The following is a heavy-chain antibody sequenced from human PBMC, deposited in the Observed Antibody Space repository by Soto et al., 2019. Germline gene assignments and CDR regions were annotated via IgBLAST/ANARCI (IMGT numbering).Heavy chain of an antibody. CDR1: GFSLSTSGMC. CDR2: IDWDDDK. CDR3: ARIPSSSWYGTYYYYGMDV. D-gene: IGHD6-13*01. J-gene: IGHJ6*02. V-gene: IGHV2-70*01. Sequence: GSGPTLVNPTQTLTLTCTFSGFSLSTSGMCVSWIRQPPGKALEWLALIDWDDDKYYSTSLKTRLTISKDTSKNQVVLTMTNMDPVDTATYYCARIPSSSWYGTYYYYGMDVWGQGTTVTVSS.